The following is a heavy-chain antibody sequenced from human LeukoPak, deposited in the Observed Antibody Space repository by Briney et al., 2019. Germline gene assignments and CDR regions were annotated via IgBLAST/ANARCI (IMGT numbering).Heavy chain of an antibody. J-gene: IGHJ4*02. Sequence: GESLRLSCAASGFTFSSYAMSWVRQAPGKGLEWVSAISGSGGSTYYADSVKGRFTISRDNSKNTLYLQMNSLRAEDTAVYYCAKGIVATIGGADYWGQGTLVTVSS. CDR2: ISGSGGST. CDR3: AKGIVATIGGADY. D-gene: IGHD5-12*01. CDR1: GFTFSSYA. V-gene: IGHV3-23*01.